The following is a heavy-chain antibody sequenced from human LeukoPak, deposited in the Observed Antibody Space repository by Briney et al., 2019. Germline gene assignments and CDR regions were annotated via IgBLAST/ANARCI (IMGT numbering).Heavy chain of an antibody. J-gene: IGHJ4*02. Sequence: PSETLSLTCAVYGGSFSGYYWSWIRQPPGKGLEWIGEINHSGSTNYNPSLKSRVTISVDTSKNQFSLKLSSVTAADTAVYYCAREIRDDYVWGSYRLGYFDYWGQETLVTVSS. CDR2: INHSGST. D-gene: IGHD3-16*02. CDR1: GGSFSGYY. CDR3: AREIRDDYVWGSYRLGYFDY. V-gene: IGHV4-34*01.